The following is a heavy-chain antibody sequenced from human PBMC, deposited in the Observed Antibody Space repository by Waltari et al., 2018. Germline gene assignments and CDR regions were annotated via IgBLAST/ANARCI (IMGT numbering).Heavy chain of an antibody. CDR2: ISYDGSNK. J-gene: IGHJ4*02. CDR1: GFTFSSYG. D-gene: IGHD3-10*01. CDR3: AAWSSPFDY. V-gene: IGHV3-30*03. Sequence: QVQLVGSGGGVVQPGRSLRLSCAASGFTFSSYGMHWVRQAPGKGLEWVAVISYDGSNKYYADSVKGRFTIPRDNSKNTLYLQMNSLRAEDTAVYYCAAWSSPFDYWGQGTLVTVSS.